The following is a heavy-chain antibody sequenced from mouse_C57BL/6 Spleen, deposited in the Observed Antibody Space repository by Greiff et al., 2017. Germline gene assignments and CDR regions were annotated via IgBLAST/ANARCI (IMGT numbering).Heavy chain of an antibody. CDR1: GFTFSSYG. D-gene: IGHD2-2*01. V-gene: IGHV5-6*01. J-gene: IGHJ3*01. CDR3: ARHGYDEAWFAY. CDR2: ISSGGSYT. Sequence: EVMLVESGGDLVKPGGSLKLSCAASGFTFSSYGMSWVRQTPDKRLEWVATISSGGSYTYYPDSVKGRFTISRDNAKNTLYLQMSSLKSEDTAMYYGARHGYDEAWFAYWGQGTLVTVSA.